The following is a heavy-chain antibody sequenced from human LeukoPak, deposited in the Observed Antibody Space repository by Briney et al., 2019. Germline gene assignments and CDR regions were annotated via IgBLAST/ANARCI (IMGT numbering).Heavy chain of an antibody. CDR2: IYYTGKT. V-gene: IGHV4-59*08. J-gene: IGHJ4*02. Sequence: SETLSLTCTVSGGSINNYYWTWIRRPPGKGLEWIASIYYTGKTDYNPSLKSRVTMSVDTSKNQFSLKLSYVTAADTAVYYCAKFEGLGGPRYYFDFWGQGTLVTVSS. CDR3: AKFEGLGGPRYYFDF. D-gene: IGHD3-16*01. CDR1: GGSINNYY.